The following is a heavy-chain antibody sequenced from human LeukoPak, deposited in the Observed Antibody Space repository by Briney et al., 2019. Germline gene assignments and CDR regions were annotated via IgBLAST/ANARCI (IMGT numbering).Heavy chain of an antibody. CDR1: GFTFSSYE. J-gene: IGHJ4*02. Sequence: GGSLRLSCAASGFTFSSYEMSWVRQAPGRGLEWVSYINMSGSTIYYADSVKGPLTISRDNAKNSMHLQMDSLRTEDTAVYYCERVPMDSSGDHPGFDYWGQGTLVTVSS. CDR2: INMSGSTI. CDR3: ERVPMDSSGDHPGFDY. V-gene: IGHV3-48*03. D-gene: IGHD3-22*01.